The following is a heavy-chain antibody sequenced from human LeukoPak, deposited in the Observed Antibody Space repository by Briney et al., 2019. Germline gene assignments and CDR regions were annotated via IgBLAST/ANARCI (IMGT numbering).Heavy chain of an antibody. CDR1: GFTFSSYW. D-gene: IGHD3-10*01. CDR2: IDPDGSHQ. J-gene: IGHJ3*02. Sequence: GGSLRLSCVASGFTFSSYWATWVRQAPGKGLEWVANIDPDGSHQYYVDSVKGRFTISKDNAKNSLYLQMNSLRAEDTAVYYCAKSLWFGELYGAFDIWGQGTMVTVSS. V-gene: IGHV3-7*03. CDR3: AKSLWFGELYGAFDI.